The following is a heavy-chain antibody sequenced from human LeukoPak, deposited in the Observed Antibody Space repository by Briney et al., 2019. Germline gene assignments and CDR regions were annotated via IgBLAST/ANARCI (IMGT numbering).Heavy chain of an antibody. CDR1: GYGISSDYY. Sequence: SETLSLTCAVSGYGISSDYYWGWIRQSPGKGLEWMASIYHSGSTYYNPSLKNRVTISVDTSKSRLSLELISATAADTAVYYCARIITMIRGERSGYFASWGQGTLVTVSS. J-gene: IGHJ4*02. CDR2: IYHSGST. CDR3: ARIITMIRGERSGYFAS. V-gene: IGHV4-38-2*01. D-gene: IGHD3-10*01.